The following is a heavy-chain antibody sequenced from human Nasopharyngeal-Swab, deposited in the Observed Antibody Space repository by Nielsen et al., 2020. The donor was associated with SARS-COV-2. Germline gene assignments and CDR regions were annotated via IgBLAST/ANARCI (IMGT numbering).Heavy chain of an antibody. CDR1: GFTFSSYG. J-gene: IGHJ3*02. CDR2: IWYDGSNK. CDR3: ARGYSGYDDAFDI. V-gene: IGHV3-33*01. D-gene: IGHD5-12*01. Sequence: GGSLRLSFAASGFTFSSYGMHWVRQAPGKGLEWVAVIWYDGSNKFYADSVKGRFTISRDNSKNTLYLQMNSLRAEDTAVFYCARGYSGYDDAFDIWGQGTMVTVSS.